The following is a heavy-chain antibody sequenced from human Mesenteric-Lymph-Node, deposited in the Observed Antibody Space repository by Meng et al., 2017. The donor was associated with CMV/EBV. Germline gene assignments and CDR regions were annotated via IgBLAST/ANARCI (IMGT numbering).Heavy chain of an antibody. J-gene: IGHJ3*02. CDR3: ARGALEMATMGDAFDI. CDR2: ISSSSSYT. D-gene: IGHD5-24*01. V-gene: IGHV3-11*06. CDR1: GFTFSDDY. Sequence: GFTFSDDYMSWIRQAPGKGLEWVSYISSSSSYTNYADSVKGRFTISRDNAKNSLYLQMNSLRAEDTAVYYCARGALEMATMGDAFDIWGQGTMVTVSS.